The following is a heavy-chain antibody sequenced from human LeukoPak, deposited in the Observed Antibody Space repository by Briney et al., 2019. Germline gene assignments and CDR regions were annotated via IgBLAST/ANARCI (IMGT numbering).Heavy chain of an antibody. CDR1: GFTFSRYW. J-gene: IGHJ4*02. Sequence: PGGSLRLSCAASGFTFSRYWMTWVRQAPGKGLEWLANIKEDGSDKYYVDSVEGRFTISRDNAKNSLYLQMKSLRAEDTAVYYCARDHAMAVAGLIDYWGQGTLVTVSS. D-gene: IGHD6-19*01. CDR3: ARDHAMAVAGLIDY. CDR2: IKEDGSDK. V-gene: IGHV3-7*01.